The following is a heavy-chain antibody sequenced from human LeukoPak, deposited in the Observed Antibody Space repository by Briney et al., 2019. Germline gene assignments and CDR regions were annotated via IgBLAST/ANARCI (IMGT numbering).Heavy chain of an antibody. CDR1: GFTFDDYA. J-gene: IGHJ4*02. D-gene: IGHD6-13*01. CDR3: AKGGSSSWYGYFDY. V-gene: IGHV3-9*03. Sequence: RRSLRLSCAASGFTFDDYAMHWVRQAPGKGLEWVSGISWNSGSIGYADSVKGRFTISRDNAKNSLYLQMNSLRAEDMALYYCAKGGSSSWYGYFDYWGQGTLVTVSS. CDR2: ISWNSGSI.